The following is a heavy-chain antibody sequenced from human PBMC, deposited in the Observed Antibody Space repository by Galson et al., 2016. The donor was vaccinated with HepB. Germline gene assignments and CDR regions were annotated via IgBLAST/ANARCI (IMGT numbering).Heavy chain of an antibody. J-gene: IGHJ3*02. D-gene: IGHD3-16*02. Sequence: SLRLSCAASGFTFSSYGMHWVRQAPGKGLEWVAVIWYDGSNKYYADSVKGRFTIPRDNSKNTLYLQMNSLRAEDTAVYYCARDRMITFGGVIVDAFDIWGQGTMVTVSS. CDR1: GFTFSSYG. V-gene: IGHV3-33*01. CDR2: IWYDGSNK. CDR3: ARDRMITFGGVIVDAFDI.